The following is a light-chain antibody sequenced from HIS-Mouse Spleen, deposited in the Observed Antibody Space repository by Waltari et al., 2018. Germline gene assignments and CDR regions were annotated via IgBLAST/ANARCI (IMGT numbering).Light chain of an antibody. CDR3: CSYAGSSTWV. CDR1: SSDVWSYNL. V-gene: IGLV2-23*01. Sequence: QSALTQPASVSGSPGQSITISCTGTSSDVWSYNLVSWYQQHPGKAPKLMIYEGSKRHSGVSNRFSGSKSGNTASLTISGLQAEDEADYYCCSYAGSSTWVFGGGTKLTVL. J-gene: IGLJ3*02. CDR2: EGS.